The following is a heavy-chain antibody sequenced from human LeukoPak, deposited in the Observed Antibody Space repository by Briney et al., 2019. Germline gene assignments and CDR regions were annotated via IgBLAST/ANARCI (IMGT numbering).Heavy chain of an antibody. CDR2: IYYSGST. V-gene: IGHV4-31*03. CDR1: GGSISSGGYY. Sequence: PSRTLSLTCTVSGGSISSGGYYWSWIRQHPGKGLEWIGYIYYSGSTYYNPSLKSRVTISVDTSKNQFSLKLSSVTAADTAVYYCARDSSGYYFPEWGQGTLVTVSS. CDR3: ARDSSGYYFPE. D-gene: IGHD3-22*01. J-gene: IGHJ4*02.